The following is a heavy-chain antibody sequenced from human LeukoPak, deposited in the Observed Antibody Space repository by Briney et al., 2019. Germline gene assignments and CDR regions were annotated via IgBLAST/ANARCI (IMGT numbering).Heavy chain of an antibody. Sequence: GGSLRLSCAASGFTVSNNYMSWVRQAPGKGLEWVSVIYSGGSTYYADSVKGRFTISRDNSKNTLYLQMNSLRVEDTAVYYCAKATGSYVLSYYYSMDVWGQGTTVTVSS. J-gene: IGHJ6*02. V-gene: IGHV3-53*01. CDR3: AKATGSYVLSYYYSMDV. D-gene: IGHD1-26*01. CDR1: GFTVSNNY. CDR2: IYSGGST.